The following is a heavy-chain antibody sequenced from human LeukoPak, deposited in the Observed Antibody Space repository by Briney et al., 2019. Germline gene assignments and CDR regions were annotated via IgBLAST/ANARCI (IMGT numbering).Heavy chain of an antibody. CDR3: ASGYYYGSGSKIFDY. J-gene: IGHJ4*02. V-gene: IGHV3-21*01. CDR1: GFTFSSYS. Sequence: GGSLRLSCSASGFTFSSYSMNWVRQAPGKGLEWVSSISSSSSYIYYADSVKGRFTISRDNAKNSLYLQMNSLRAEDTAVYYCASGYYYGSGSKIFDYWGQGTLVTVSS. CDR2: ISSSSSYI. D-gene: IGHD3-10*01.